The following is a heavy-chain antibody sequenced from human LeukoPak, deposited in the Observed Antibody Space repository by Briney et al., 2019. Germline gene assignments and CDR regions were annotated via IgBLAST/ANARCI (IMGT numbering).Heavy chain of an antibody. D-gene: IGHD3-22*01. CDR2: ILSRSESI. Sequence: GGSLRLSCAAYGFNFGAYTINWVRQAPGKGLEWVSCILSRSESILYADSVKGRFSISRDNAKNLLYLQMDSLRVEDTAVYYCARDFFHSSESRPFDYWGQGTLVTVSS. CDR3: ARDFFHSSESRPFDY. CDR1: GFNFGAYT. J-gene: IGHJ4*02. V-gene: IGHV3-21*06.